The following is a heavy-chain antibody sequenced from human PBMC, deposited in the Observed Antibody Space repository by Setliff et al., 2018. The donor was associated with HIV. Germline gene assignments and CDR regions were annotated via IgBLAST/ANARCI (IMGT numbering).Heavy chain of an antibody. V-gene: IGHV4-30-4*08. J-gene: IGHJ4*02. Sequence: SETLCLTCTVSGGSISSGDYFLSWNRQAPGKGLKGDGCIYYSGSAYYNPYLQSRFTISVDTSNNQVFLTLNSMTAADTAVYFCVRGPQWLVQKGWVYYFDSWGQGVLVTVSS. CDR2: IYYSGSA. CDR1: GGSISSGDYF. CDR3: VRGPQWLVQKGWVYYFDS. D-gene: IGHD6-19*01.